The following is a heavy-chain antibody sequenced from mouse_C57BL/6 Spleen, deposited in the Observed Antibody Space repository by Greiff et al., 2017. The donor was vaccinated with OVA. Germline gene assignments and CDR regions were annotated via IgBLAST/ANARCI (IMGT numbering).Heavy chain of an antibody. CDR3: ARANFYGSSYGWFAY. CDR2: ISSGSSTI. J-gene: IGHJ3*01. D-gene: IGHD1-1*01. Sequence: EVKRVESGGGLVKPGGSLKLSCAASGFTFSDYGMHWVRQAPEKGLEWVAYISSGSSTIYYADTVKGRFTISRDNAKNTLFLQMTSLRSEDTAMYYCARANFYGSSYGWFAYWGQGTLVTVSA. V-gene: IGHV5-17*01. CDR1: GFTFSDYG.